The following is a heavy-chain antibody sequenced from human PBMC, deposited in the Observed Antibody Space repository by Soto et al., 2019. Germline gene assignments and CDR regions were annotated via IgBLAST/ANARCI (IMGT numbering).Heavy chain of an antibody. CDR1: GFTFSSYG. J-gene: IGHJ6*02. V-gene: IGHV3-30*18. CDR2: ISYDGSNK. Sequence: HPGGSLRLSCAASGFTFSSYGMHWVRQAPGKGLEWVAVISYDGSNKYYADSVKGRFTISRDNSKNTLYLQMNSLRAEDTAVYYCAKDLRYCSGGSCYYRIGYGMDVWGQGTTVTVSS. CDR3: AKDLRYCSGGSCYYRIGYGMDV. D-gene: IGHD2-15*01.